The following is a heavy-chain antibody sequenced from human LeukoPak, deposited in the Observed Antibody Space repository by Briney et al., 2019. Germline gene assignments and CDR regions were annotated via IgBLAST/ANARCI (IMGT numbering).Heavy chain of an antibody. CDR3: AKDSHSGYFDY. Sequence: GGSLRLSCAASGFTFSSYGMSWVRQAPGKGLEWVSGIGGGDGSTYYADSLKGRFTISRDTSTSTLYLQMNSLTAEDTAVYYCAKDSHSGYFDYWGQGTLVTVSS. D-gene: IGHD1-26*01. J-gene: IGHJ4*02. CDR2: IGGGDGST. CDR1: GFTFSSYG. V-gene: IGHV3-23*01.